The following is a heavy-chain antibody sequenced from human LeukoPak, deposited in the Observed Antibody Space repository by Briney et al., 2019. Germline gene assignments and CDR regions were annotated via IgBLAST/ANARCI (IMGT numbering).Heavy chain of an antibody. D-gene: IGHD2-21*01. CDR1: GFTFTDFW. Sequence: PEGSLRLSCAASGFTFTDFWMHWVRQAPGGGLVWVSRVKGDEISTLYADSVKGRFTISRDNAKNTLYLQMNSLRADDTALYYCATGPYSAFEMWGQGTMVTVSS. CDR3: ATGPYSAFEM. J-gene: IGHJ3*02. CDR2: VKGDEIST. V-gene: IGHV3-74*01.